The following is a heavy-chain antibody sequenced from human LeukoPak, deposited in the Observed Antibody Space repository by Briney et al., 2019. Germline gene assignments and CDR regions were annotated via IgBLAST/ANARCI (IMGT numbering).Heavy chain of an antibody. V-gene: IGHV3-23*01. J-gene: IGHJ4*02. CDR2: ISGSGAST. CDR1: GFTLSTNA. Sequence: GGSLRLSCLTSGFTLSTNAMSWVRQAPGKGLEWISGISGSGASTYYADSVKGRFTISRDDSRNTLYLQMNSLRAEDTAVFYCAKDRVFRGAFFDYWGQGTLVTVSS. D-gene: IGHD3-10*01. CDR3: AKDRVFRGAFFDY.